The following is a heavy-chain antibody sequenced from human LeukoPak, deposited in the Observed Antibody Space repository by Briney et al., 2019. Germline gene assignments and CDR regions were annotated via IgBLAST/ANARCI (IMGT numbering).Heavy chain of an antibody. D-gene: IGHD3-10*01. Sequence: SETLPLTCAVYGGSFSGYYWSWIRQPPGKGLEWIGEINHSGSTNYNPSLKSRVTISVDTSKNQFSLKLSSVTAADTAVYYCARGRAQGHWGQGILVTVSS. CDR3: ARGRAQGH. J-gene: IGHJ4*02. CDR1: GGSFSGYY. V-gene: IGHV4-34*01. CDR2: INHSGST.